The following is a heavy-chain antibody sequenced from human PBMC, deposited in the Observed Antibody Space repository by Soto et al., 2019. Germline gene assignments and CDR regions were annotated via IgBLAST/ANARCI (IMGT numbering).Heavy chain of an antibody. CDR2: ISYDGSNK. CDR3: AKAGRDNPFDY. V-gene: IGHV3-30*18. Sequence: PGGSLRLSCAASGFTFSSYGMHWVRQAPGKGLEWVAVISYDGSNKYYADSVKGRFTISRDNSKNTLYLQMNSLRAEDTAVYYCAKAGRDNPFDYWGQGTLVTVSS. J-gene: IGHJ4*02. D-gene: IGHD1-1*01. CDR1: GFTFSSYG.